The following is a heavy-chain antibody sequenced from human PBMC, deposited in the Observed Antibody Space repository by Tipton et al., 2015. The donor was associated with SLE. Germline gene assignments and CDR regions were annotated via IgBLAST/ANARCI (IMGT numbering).Heavy chain of an antibody. CDR1: GYTFTSYG. D-gene: IGHD3-3*01. J-gene: IGHJ4*02. CDR3: ARSPRFLEWLFLY. V-gene: IGHV1-18*04. Sequence: QLVQSGAEVKKPGASVKVSCKASGYTFTSYGISWVRQAPGQGLGWMGWISAYNGNTNYAQKLQGRVTMTTETSTSTAYMELGSLRSDDTAVYYCARSPRFLEWLFLYWGQGSPVTVSS. CDR2: ISAYNGNT.